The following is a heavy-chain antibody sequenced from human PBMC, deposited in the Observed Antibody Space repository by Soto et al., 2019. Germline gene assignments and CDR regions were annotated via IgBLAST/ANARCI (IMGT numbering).Heavy chain of an antibody. V-gene: IGHV3-23*01. CDR2: ISGSGGST. Sequence: GGSLRLSCAASGFTFSSYVMNWVRQAPGKGLEWVSTISGSGGSTYYADSVEGRFTFSRDNSKNTLHLLMNSLRAEDTAVYYCARDFDYWGQGTLVTVSS. J-gene: IGHJ4*02. CDR3: ARDFDY. CDR1: GFTFSSYV.